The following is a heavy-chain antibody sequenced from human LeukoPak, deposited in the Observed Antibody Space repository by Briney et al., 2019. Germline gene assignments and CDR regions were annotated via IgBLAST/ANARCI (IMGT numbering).Heavy chain of an antibody. V-gene: IGHV4-59*12. Sequence: SETLSLTCTVSGGSISRYYWSWIRQPPGKGLEWIGYIYHSGSTNYNPSLKSRVPISVDTSKNQFSLKLSSVTAADTAVYYCARGRVVPAAIQRRYYDYYMDVWGKGTTVTVSS. CDR1: GGSISRYY. D-gene: IGHD2-2*02. J-gene: IGHJ6*03. CDR2: IYHSGST. CDR3: ARGRVVPAAIQRRYYDYYMDV.